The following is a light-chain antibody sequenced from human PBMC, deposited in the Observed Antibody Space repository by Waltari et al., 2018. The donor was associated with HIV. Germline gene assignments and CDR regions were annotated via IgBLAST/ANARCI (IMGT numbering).Light chain of an antibody. CDR3: QSADTSGKYVV. CDR2: KDT. Sequence: SYELTQSSSVSLSPGQTATITCSGDAFTKQHAYWYHQRPGQAPLLVIFKDTERPSGVPERFSGSSSGTTVTLKISGVEAEDEGDYYCQSADTSGKYVVFGGGTKVTVL. J-gene: IGLJ2*01. CDR1: AFTKQH. V-gene: IGLV3-25*03.